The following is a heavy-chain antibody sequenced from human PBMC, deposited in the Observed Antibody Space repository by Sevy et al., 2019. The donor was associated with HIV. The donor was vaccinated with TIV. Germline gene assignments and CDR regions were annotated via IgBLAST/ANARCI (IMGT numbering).Heavy chain of an antibody. CDR3: ARSRAYPRDSDDGFAN. J-gene: IGHJ3*02. V-gene: IGHV4-59*01. CDR2: FFHSGTN. D-gene: IGHD2-21*01. CDR1: DASITTNY. Sequence: SETLSLTCLVSDASITTNYWSWIRQAPGKGLEWIGYFFHSGTNNYNRSLKSRVTISGDTSKNESSLRLTSVTAADTAVYYCARSRAYPRDSDDGFANWGQGTMVTVSS.